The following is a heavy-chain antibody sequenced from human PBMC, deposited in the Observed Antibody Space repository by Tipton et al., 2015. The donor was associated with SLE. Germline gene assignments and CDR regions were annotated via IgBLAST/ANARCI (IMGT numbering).Heavy chain of an antibody. CDR3: ARDEATIGAFDI. D-gene: IGHD5-12*01. CDR2: INHSGST. Sequence: TLSLTCAVYGGSFSGYYWRWIRQPPGKGLAWIGEINHSGSTNYNPSLKSRVTISVDTSKNQFSLKLSSVTAADTAVYYCARDEATIGAFDIWGQGTMVTVSS. J-gene: IGHJ3*02. V-gene: IGHV4-34*01. CDR1: GGSFSGYY.